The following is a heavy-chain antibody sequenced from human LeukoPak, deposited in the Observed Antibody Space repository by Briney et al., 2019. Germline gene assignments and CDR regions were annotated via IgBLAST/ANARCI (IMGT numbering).Heavy chain of an antibody. D-gene: IGHD1-26*01. Sequence: SETLSLTCTVSGGSISNYYWSWIRQPPGKGLEWIGYIYYSGSTNYNPSLKSRVTISVDTSKNQFSLKLSSVTAADTAVYYCARKTEGWSYYRRGAFDIWGQGTMVTVSS. CDR1: GGSISNYY. CDR3: ARKTEGWSYYRRGAFDI. CDR2: IYYSGST. V-gene: IGHV4-59*01. J-gene: IGHJ3*02.